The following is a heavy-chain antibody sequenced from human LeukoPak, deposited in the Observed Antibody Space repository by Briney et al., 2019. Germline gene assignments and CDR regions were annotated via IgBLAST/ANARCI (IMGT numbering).Heavy chain of an antibody. CDR3: ARSWIAVAGILLSADY. CDR1: GFTFSGYA. J-gene: IGHJ4*02. Sequence: PGGSLRLSCTASGFTFSGYAMSWVRQAPGKGLEWVSSVSSGVGSTYYADSVKGRFTISRDNSKNTLFLQMNSLRAEDTAVYYCARSWIAVAGILLSADYWGQGTLVTVSS. D-gene: IGHD6-19*01. V-gene: IGHV3-23*01. CDR2: VSSGVGST.